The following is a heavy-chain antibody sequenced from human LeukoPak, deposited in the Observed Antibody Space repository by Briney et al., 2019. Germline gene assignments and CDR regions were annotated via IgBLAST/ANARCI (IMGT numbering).Heavy chain of an antibody. V-gene: IGHV3-69-1*01. CDR1: GFTFSNYW. Sequence: GGSLRLSCAASGFTFSNYWMSWVRQAPGKGLEWVSYIRSSSTIHYADSVKGRFTISRDNAKNSLYLQMNSLRAEDTAVYYCARAKRNGFDIWGQGTMVTVSS. CDR3: ARAKRNGFDI. J-gene: IGHJ3*02. CDR2: IRSSSTI.